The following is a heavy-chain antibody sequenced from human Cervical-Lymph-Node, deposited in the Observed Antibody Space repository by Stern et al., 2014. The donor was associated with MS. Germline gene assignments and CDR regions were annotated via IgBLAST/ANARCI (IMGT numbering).Heavy chain of an antibody. CDR3: TNGGYYSGIGY. CDR1: GFTFSNAW. V-gene: IGHV3-15*01. CDR2: IKSKSDGGAI. D-gene: IGHD3-3*01. Sequence: EVQLVESGGGLVKPGGALRLSCAASGFTFSNAWMTWVRQAPGKGLEWLGRIKSKSDGGAIDYAAPVRGRFTISRDDSKNTLYLHMNSLKTEDTGVYYCTNGGYYSGIGYWGQGTVVTVSS. J-gene: IGHJ4*02.